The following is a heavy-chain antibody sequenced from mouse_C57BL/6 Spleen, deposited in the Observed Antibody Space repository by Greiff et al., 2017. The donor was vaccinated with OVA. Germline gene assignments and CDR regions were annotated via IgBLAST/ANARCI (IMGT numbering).Heavy chain of an antibody. CDR1: GYTFTSYW. D-gene: IGHD1-1*01. Sequence: QVQLQQPGAELVKPGASVKLSCKASGYTFTSYWITWVKQRPGQGLEWVGDIYPGSGSTNYTDTFKSRSTLTVDTSSSTPYMQLSSLTSEDSAVYYWAREEYYGSRRYFDVWGTGTTVTVSS. J-gene: IGHJ1*03. CDR3: AREEYYGSRRYFDV. CDR2: IYPGSGST. V-gene: IGHV1-55*01.